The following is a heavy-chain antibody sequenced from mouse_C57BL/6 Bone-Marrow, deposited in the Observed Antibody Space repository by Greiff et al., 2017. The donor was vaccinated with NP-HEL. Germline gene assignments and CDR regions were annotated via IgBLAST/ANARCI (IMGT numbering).Heavy chain of an antibody. CDR2: IRLKSDNYAT. D-gene: IGHD1-1*01. CDR3: TTYYYGSSYPWFAY. CDR1: GFTFSNYW. J-gene: IGHJ3*01. V-gene: IGHV6-3*01. Sequence: EVKLVESGGGLVQPGGSMKLSCVASGFTFSNYWMNWVRQSPEKGLEWVAQIRLKSDNYATHYAESVKGRFTISRDDSKSSVYLQMNNLRAEDTGIYYCTTYYYGSSYPWFAYWGQGTLVTVSA.